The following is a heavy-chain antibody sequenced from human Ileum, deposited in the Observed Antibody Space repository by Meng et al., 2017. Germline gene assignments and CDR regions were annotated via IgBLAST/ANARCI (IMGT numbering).Heavy chain of an antibody. CDR1: GYTFTSSG. CDR2: ISPYNGNT. J-gene: IGHJ4*02. Sequence: QVPLVQPGTEVKKPGASVNVSFKAPGYTFTSSGLSWVRQAPGQGLEWMGWISPYNGNTNYAQKVQGRLTVTTDTSTSTAYMELRSLRSADTAVYYCARGDSSNRGFDYWGQGTLVTVSS. CDR3: ARGDSSNRGFDY. V-gene: IGHV1-18*01. D-gene: IGHD6-19*01.